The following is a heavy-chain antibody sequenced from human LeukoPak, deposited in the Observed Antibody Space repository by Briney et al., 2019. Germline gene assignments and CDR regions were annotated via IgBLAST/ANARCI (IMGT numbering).Heavy chain of an antibody. Sequence: PGGSLRLSCAASGFAFSNYAMSWVRQAPGKGLEWVSAISGSASSTYHADSVKGRFTISRDNSKNTMYLQMNSLRAEDTAVYYCAKDLVGSGWSFDYWGQGTLVTVSS. D-gene: IGHD6-19*01. CDR3: AKDLVGSGWSFDY. CDR1: GFAFSNYA. V-gene: IGHV3-23*01. J-gene: IGHJ4*02. CDR2: ISGSASST.